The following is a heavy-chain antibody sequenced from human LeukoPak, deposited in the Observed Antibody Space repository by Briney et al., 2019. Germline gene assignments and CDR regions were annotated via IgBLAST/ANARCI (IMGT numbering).Heavy chain of an antibody. D-gene: IGHD2-21*02. CDR3: ARAEGGPATAIY. CDR2: IEDNGVTT. J-gene: IGHJ4*02. Sequence: GGSLRLSCAASGFTFSNYAMSWVRQAPGKGLEWVSGIEDNGVTTYHADSVKGRFTISRDNSKNTLHLQMNSLRAEDTALYYCARAEGGPATAIYWGQGTLVTVSS. V-gene: IGHV3-23*01. CDR1: GFTFSNYA.